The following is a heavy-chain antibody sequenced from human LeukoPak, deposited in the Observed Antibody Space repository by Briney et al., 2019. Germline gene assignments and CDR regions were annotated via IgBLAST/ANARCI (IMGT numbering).Heavy chain of an antibody. V-gene: IGHV4-59*01. D-gene: IGHD6-13*01. CDR2: IYYSGST. J-gene: IGHJ6*03. CDR1: GGSISSYY. CDR3: ARDHSSPGYYYMDV. Sequence: PSETLSLTCTVSGGSISSYYWSWIRQPPGKGLEWIGYIYYSGSTNYNPSLKSRVTISVDTSKNQFSLKLSSVTAADTAVYYCARDHSSPGYYYMDVCGKGTTVTVSS.